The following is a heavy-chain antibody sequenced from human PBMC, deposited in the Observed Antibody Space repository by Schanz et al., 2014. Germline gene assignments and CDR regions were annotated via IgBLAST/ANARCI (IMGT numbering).Heavy chain of an antibody. CDR3: ARDQIMAAAGLVDY. CDR1: GFTFITYT. V-gene: IGHV3-21*02. Sequence: EVLLVESGGGLVKPGGSLRLSCEASGFTFITYTMNWVRQAPGKGLEWVSSISGRSSHIYYADSVKGRFSISRDNAKNSLDLQMNSLRAEDTAVYYCARDQIMAAAGLVDYWGHGTLVTVSS. J-gene: IGHJ4*01. D-gene: IGHD6-13*01. CDR2: ISGRSSHI.